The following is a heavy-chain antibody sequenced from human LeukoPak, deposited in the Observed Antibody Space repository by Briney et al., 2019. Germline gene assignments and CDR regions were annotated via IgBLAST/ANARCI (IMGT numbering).Heavy chain of an antibody. CDR1: GYSFISHW. Sequence: GESLQISCKGSGYSFISHWIGWVRQVPGKGLEWMGIIYPGDSDTRYSPSFQGQVTISADESISTAYLQWSSLKASDTAMYYCARLLRNIAAAVYYFDYWGQGTLVTVSS. V-gene: IGHV5-51*01. CDR2: IYPGDSDT. J-gene: IGHJ4*02. CDR3: ARLLRNIAAAVYYFDY. D-gene: IGHD6-13*01.